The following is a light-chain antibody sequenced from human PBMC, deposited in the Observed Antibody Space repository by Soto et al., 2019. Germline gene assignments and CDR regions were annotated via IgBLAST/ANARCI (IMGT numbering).Light chain of an antibody. CDR2: AAS. CDR1: QIISNY. J-gene: IGKJ2*01. CDR3: QQSFNTPYT. Sequence: DIQMTQSPSSLSASVGDRVTITCRARQIISNYLNWYQQKPGKAPKLLIYAASNLQSGVTSRFRGSRSGTEFTLTISSLQPEYFATYYCQQSFNTPYTFGQGTKLEI. V-gene: IGKV1-39*01.